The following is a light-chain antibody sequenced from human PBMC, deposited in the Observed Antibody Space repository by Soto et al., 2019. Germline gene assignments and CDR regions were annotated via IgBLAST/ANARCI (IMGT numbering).Light chain of an antibody. V-gene: IGKV1-9*01. CDR3: QHRNDYRYT. CDR2: AAS. Sequence: DIQLTQSPSFLSASVGDRVTITCRASQAISSSLAWYQHNPGKAPKLLIYAASTLQNGVPSSFSGSVSCADFALTISSLQPEDFAAYYCQHRNDYRYTCGQGTKVEIK. J-gene: IGKJ2*01. CDR1: QAISSS.